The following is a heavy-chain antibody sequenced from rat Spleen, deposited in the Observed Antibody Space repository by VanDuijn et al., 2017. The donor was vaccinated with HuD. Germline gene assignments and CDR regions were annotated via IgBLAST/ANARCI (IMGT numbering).Heavy chain of an antibody. V-gene: IGHV5-29*01. CDR2: ISYDGSNT. CDR3: TTGIDY. D-gene: IGHD5-1*01. J-gene: IGHJ2*01. Sequence: EVQLVESGGGLVQPGRSLKLSCAASGFTFSNYGMAWVRQAPTKGLEWVATISYDGSNTHYRDSVKGRFTIFRENAKSTLSLQMDSLRSEDTATYYCTTGIDYWGQGVMVTVSS. CDR1: GFTFSNYG.